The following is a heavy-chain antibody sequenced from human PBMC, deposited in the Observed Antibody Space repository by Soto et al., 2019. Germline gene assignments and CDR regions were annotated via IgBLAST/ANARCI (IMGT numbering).Heavy chain of an antibody. CDR1: GFTFSSYS. J-gene: IGHJ4*02. CDR3: ARDYYKYYDSSGYYRSPAY. CDR2: ISYDRSDK. Sequence: GGSLRLSCAASGFTFSSYSRHWVRQAPGKRLEWVALISYDRSDKGYADSVKGRFTIFRDNSRNTLFLQMNSLRAEDTAVYYCARDYYKYYDSSGYYRSPAYWGQGTLVTVSS. D-gene: IGHD3-22*01. V-gene: IGHV3-30-3*01.